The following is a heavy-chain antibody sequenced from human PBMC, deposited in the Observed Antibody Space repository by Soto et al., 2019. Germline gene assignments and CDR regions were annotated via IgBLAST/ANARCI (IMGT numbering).Heavy chain of an antibody. Sequence: GGSLRLSCAASGFTFSSYGMHWVRQAPGKGLEWVAVIWYDGSNKYYANYVKGRFTSSRDNSKNTLYLQMNSLRAEDTAVYYCARDERRYCSSTSCAPWGGSYWGQGTLVTVSS. J-gene: IGHJ4*02. CDR2: IWYDGSNK. D-gene: IGHD2-2*01. CDR3: ARDERRYCSSTSCAPWGGSY. CDR1: GFTFSSYG. V-gene: IGHV3-33*01.